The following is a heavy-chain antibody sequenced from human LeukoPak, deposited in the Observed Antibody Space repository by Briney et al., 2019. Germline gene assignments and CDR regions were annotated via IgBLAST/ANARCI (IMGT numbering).Heavy chain of an antibody. Sequence: PGRSLRLSCAASGFTFSSYSMNWVRQAPGKGLEWVSSISSSSYIYYADSVKGRFTISRDNAKNSLYLQMNSLRAEDTAVYYCASESSSWYGYYFDYWGQGTLVTVSS. V-gene: IGHV3-21*01. CDR3: ASESSSWYGYYFDY. D-gene: IGHD6-13*01. CDR2: ISSSSYI. J-gene: IGHJ4*02. CDR1: GFTFSSYS.